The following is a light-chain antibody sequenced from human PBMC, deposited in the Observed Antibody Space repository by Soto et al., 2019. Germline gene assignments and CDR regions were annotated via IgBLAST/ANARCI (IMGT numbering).Light chain of an antibody. V-gene: IGKV1-5*01. Sequence: DIQMTQSPSTLSASVGDRVTITCRASQSISRWLAWDQQKPGKAPKLLIYDASSLESGVPSRFSGSGSGTEFTLTIISLQPDDFATYYCQQYNSYPMYTFGQGTKLEIK. CDR2: DAS. CDR1: QSISRW. J-gene: IGKJ2*01. CDR3: QQYNSYPMYT.